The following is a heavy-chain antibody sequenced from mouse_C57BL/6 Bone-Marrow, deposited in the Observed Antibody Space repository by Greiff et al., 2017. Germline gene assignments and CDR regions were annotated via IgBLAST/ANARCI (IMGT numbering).Heavy chain of an antibody. CDR2: IYPGNSDT. D-gene: IGHD2-5*01. J-gene: IGHJ2*01. Sequence: DVKLQESGTVLARPGASVKMSCKTSGYTFTSYWMHWVKQRPGQGLEWIGAIYPGNSDTSYNQKFKGKAKLTAVTSASTAYMELSSLTNEDSAVYYCTRASYSNYWYYFDYWGQGTTLTVSS. CDR1: GYTFTSYW. CDR3: TRASYSNYWYYFDY. V-gene: IGHV1-5*01.